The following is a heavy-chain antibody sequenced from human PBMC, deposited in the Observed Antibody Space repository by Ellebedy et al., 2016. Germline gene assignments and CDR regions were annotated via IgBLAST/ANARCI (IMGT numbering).Heavy chain of an antibody. J-gene: IGHJ5*02. Sequence: GGSLRLSCAASGFTVSTNYMKWDRQAPGKGLEWVSAIFSDGNTYYADSVKGRFTISRDNSKNTLYLQMNSLRAEDTAVYYCARGVGSGWFDPWGQGTLVTVSS. V-gene: IGHV3-53*01. CDR1: GFTVSTNY. CDR3: ARGVGSGWFDP. D-gene: IGHD2-15*01. CDR2: IFSDGNT.